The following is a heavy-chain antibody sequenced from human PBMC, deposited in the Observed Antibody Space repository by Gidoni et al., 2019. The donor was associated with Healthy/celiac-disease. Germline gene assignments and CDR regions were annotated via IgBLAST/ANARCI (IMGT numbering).Heavy chain of an antibody. Sequence: QVQLVESGGGLVKPGGSLRLSCAASGFTFSDYYMSWIRQAPGKGLEWVSYSSSSSSYTNYADSVKGRFTISRDNAKNSLYLQMNSLRAEDTAVYYCARGSQLLLLGLDYWGQGTLVTVSS. J-gene: IGHJ4*02. CDR2: SSSSSSYT. V-gene: IGHV3-11*06. CDR1: GFTFSDYY. D-gene: IGHD2-2*01. CDR3: ARGSQLLLLGLDY.